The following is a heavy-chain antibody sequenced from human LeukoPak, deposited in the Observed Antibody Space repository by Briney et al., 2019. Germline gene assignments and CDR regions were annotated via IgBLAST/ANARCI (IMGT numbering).Heavy chain of an antibody. D-gene: IGHD2-8*01. V-gene: IGHV3-23*01. CDR2: ISGHGGST. J-gene: IGHJ4*02. CDR3: AKDFGNCINGVCYGTPFDS. Sequence: GGSLRLSCAASGFTFSSYAMSWVRQAPGKGLEWGSGISGHGGSTYYADSVKGRFTISRDNSKSTLYLQMNSPRPEDTAEYYCAKDFGNCINGVCYGTPFDSWGQGTLVTVSS. CDR1: GFTFSSYA.